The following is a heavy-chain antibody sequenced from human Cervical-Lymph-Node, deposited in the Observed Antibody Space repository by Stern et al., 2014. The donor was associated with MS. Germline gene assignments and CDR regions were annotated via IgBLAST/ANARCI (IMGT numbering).Heavy chain of an antibody. CDR3: ARPKNYAAGNSPFDY. CDR1: GYNFPDYW. V-gene: IGHV5-51*01. D-gene: IGHD4/OR15-4a*01. Sequence: VQLVQSGAEVKQPGESLKISCKASGYNFPDYWIGWVRQTPGKGLEWMAIIYPGDYDTRYRPSFQGQFTLSVDKSSSAAYLQWSSLKASDTALYYCARPKNYAAGNSPFDYWGQGTLVTVSS. J-gene: IGHJ4*02. CDR2: IYPGDYDT.